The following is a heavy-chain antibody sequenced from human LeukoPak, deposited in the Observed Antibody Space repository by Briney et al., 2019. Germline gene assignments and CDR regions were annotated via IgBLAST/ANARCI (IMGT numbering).Heavy chain of an antibody. D-gene: IGHD3-10*01. CDR3: AKDRGATFYYGSGSFDF. V-gene: IGHV3-9*01. CDR2: ISWNSGSL. CDR1: GFTFADYA. Sequence: GGSLSLSCAASGFTFADYAMHWVRQAPGKGLEWVSDISWNSGSLGYADSVKGRFTISRDNAKNSLYLQMNSLRAEDTALYYCAKDRGATFYYGSGSFDFWGRGTLVTVSS. J-gene: IGHJ4*02.